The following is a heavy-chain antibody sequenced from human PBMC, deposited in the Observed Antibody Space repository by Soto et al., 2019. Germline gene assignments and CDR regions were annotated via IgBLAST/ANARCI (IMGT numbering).Heavy chain of an antibody. CDR3: ARHYSSGSRNWFDP. CDR2: IYYSGST. V-gene: IGHV4-39*01. CDR1: GGAINSSRYF. D-gene: IGHD6-19*01. Sequence: SETLSLTCSVSGGAINSSRYFWGGVRQPPGKGLEWIGSIYYSGSTYYNPSLRSRVTISVDTSKNQFSLKLSSVTAADTAVFYCARHYSSGSRNWFDPWGQGTLVTVSS. J-gene: IGHJ5*02.